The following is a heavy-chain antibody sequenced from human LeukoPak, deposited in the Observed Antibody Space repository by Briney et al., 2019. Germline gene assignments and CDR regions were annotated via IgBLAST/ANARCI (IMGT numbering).Heavy chain of an antibody. D-gene: IGHD3-16*01. CDR1: GFTFSSYA. CDR3: ARDWGGLVYDRDYYMDV. J-gene: IGHJ6*03. V-gene: IGHV3-30*04. Sequence: AGGSLRLSCAASGFTFSSYAMHWVRQAPGKGLEWVAVISYDGSNKYYADSVKGRFTISRDNSKNTLYLQMNSLRAEDTAVYYCARDWGGLVYDRDYYMDVWGKGTTVTVSS. CDR2: ISYDGSNK.